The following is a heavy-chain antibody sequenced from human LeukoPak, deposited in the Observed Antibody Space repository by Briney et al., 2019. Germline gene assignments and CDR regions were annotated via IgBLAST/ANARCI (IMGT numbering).Heavy chain of an antibody. J-gene: IGHJ4*02. CDR2: IDPDGSTI. CDR1: GFTFSNYW. Sequence: GGSLRLSCAASGFTFSNYWVHWVRQAPGKGLVWVSRIDPDGSTINYADSVKGRFTISRDNAKNTLYLQMNSLRAEDTAVYYCATAGNYRFDYWGQGTLVTVSS. V-gene: IGHV3-74*01. D-gene: IGHD1-7*01. CDR3: ATAGNYRFDY.